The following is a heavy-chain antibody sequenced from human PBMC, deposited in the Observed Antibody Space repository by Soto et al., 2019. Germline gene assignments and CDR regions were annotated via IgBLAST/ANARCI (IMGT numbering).Heavy chain of an antibody. Sequence: EVQLVESGGGLVKPGGSLRISCAASGFTFSSYSMNWVRQAPGKGLEWVSSISSSSSYIYYADSVKGRFTISRDNAKNSLYLQMNSLRAEDTAVYYCAREDSTLPYGSGSYPDCWGQGTLVTVSS. CDR1: GFTFSSYS. CDR2: ISSSSSYI. V-gene: IGHV3-21*01. D-gene: IGHD3-10*01. J-gene: IGHJ4*02. CDR3: AREDSTLPYGSGSYPDC.